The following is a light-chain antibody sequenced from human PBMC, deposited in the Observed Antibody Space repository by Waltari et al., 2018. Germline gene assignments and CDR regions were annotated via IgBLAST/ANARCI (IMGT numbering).Light chain of an antibody. CDR3: QRRGNWPT. CDR2: DAS. CDR1: QNIGTD. Sequence: DNVVTQSPVTLSLSPGERATLSCRTSQNIGTDLAWYQPRPGKAPRLLIDDASDRATGVPARFRGSGSGTYFALTIDDLEPEDFAIYYCQRRGNWPTFGQGTRLDI. J-gene: IGKJ5*01. V-gene: IGKV3-11*01.